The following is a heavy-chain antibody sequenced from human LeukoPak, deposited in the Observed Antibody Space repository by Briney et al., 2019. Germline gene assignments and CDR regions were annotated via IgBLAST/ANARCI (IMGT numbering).Heavy chain of an antibody. CDR3: AKELPDIVATRGFDY. CDR2: ISYDGSNK. D-gene: IGHD5-12*01. CDR1: GFTFSSYA. Sequence: GGSLRLSCAASGFTFSSYAMHWVRQAPGKGLEWVAVISYDGSNKYYADSVKGRFTISRDNAKNSLYLQMNSLRAEDTAVYYCAKELPDIVATRGFDYWGQGTLVTVSS. J-gene: IGHJ4*02. V-gene: IGHV3-30*04.